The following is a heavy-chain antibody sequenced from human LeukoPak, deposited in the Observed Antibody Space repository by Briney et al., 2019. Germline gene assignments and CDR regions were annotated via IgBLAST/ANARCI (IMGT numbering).Heavy chain of an antibody. V-gene: IGHV3-30-3*01. D-gene: IGHD3-22*01. CDR3: ACEENSSGYSFDY. CDR1: GSTFSRYT. CDR2: ISYDGSNK. J-gene: IGHJ4*02. Sequence: GGSLRLSCAASGSTFSRYTMHWVRRAPGKGLEWVAVISYDGSNKYYADSVKGRFSISRDNSKNTLYLQMNSLRAEDTAVYYCACEENSSGYSFDYWGQGTLVTVSS.